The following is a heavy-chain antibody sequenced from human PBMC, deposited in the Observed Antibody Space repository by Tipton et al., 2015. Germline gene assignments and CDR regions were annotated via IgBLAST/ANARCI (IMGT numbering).Heavy chain of an antibody. Sequence: TLSLTCTVSGGSISENYWSWIRQPPGKGLEWIGYIYYSGSTKYSGSTNYDPSLNSRVTISVDTSKNQFSLKLSSLTAADTAVYYCARDGLYGDIYLHNWGQGTLVTVSS. J-gene: IGHJ4*02. D-gene: IGHD4-17*01. CDR3: ARDGLYGDIYLHN. V-gene: IGHV4-59*01. CDR2: IYYSGSTKYSGST. CDR1: GGSISENY.